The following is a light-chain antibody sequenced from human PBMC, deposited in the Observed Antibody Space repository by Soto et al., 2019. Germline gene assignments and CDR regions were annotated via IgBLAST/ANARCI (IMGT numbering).Light chain of an antibody. CDR3: SSYAGAISKV. CDR2: EVN. J-gene: IGLJ2*01. CDR1: SSDVGGYNY. V-gene: IGLV2-8*01. Sequence: QSALTQPPSASGSPGQSVTISCTGTSSDVGGYNYVSWCQQHPGKAPKVLIYEVNKRPSGVPDRFSGSKSGNTASLTVSGLQAEDEADYYCSSYAGAISKVFGGGTKLTVL.